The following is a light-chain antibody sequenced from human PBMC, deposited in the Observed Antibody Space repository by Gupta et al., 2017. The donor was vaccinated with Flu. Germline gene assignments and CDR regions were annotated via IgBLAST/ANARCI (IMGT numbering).Light chain of an antibody. CDR2: RVN. V-gene: IGLV1-47*01. Sequence: QSVLSQPPSASGTPGQRVTIPCSGNRSNIGSNFVDWYQQLPGTAPKLLIYRVNQRPSGCPDRFSGSKSGTTASLVIDGLRSEDEADYHCAAWDDSLSVTVFGGGTKVTVL. CDR1: RSNIGSNF. CDR3: AAWDDSLSVTV. J-gene: IGLJ3*02.